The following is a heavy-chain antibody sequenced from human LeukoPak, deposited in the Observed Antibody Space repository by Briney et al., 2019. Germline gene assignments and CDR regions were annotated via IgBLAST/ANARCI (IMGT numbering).Heavy chain of an antibody. Sequence: PSVKVSCKASGYTFTAYYMHWVRQAPGQPLESIGWINPNSGGTNYAQKFQGRVTMTRDTSISTAYMELSRLRSDDTAVYYCARDYYDSSGFGAFDIWGQGTMVTVSS. V-gene: IGHV1-2*02. CDR1: GYTFTAYY. CDR3: ARDYYDSSGFGAFDI. J-gene: IGHJ3*02. D-gene: IGHD3-22*01. CDR2: INPNSGGT.